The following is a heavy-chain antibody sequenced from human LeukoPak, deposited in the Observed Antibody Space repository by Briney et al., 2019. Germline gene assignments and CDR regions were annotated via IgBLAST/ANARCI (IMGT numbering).Heavy chain of an antibody. J-gene: IGHJ4*02. V-gene: IGHV3-48*03. CDR2: ISSGSSSI. CDR1: GFTFSSYE. CDR3: ARGGIAARFAY. Sequence: GGSLSLSCAASGFTFSSYEMNWVRQAPGKGLEWVSYISSGSSSIFSADSVKGRFTISRDNSKNSLYLQMNSLRVEDTAVYYCARGGIAARFAYWGQGTLVTVSS. D-gene: IGHD6-6*01.